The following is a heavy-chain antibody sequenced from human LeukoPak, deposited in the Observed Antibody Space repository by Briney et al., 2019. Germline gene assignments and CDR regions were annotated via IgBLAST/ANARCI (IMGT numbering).Heavy chain of an antibody. Sequence: RPGGSLRLSCAASGFTFSSYAMSWVRQAPGKGLEWVSSISSSSSYIYYADSVKGRFTISRDNAKNSLYLQMNSLRAEDTAVYYCARDYCSGGSCFDYWGQGTLVTVSS. CDR1: GFTFSSYA. D-gene: IGHD2-15*01. CDR3: ARDYCSGGSCFDY. J-gene: IGHJ4*02. V-gene: IGHV3-21*01. CDR2: ISSSSSYI.